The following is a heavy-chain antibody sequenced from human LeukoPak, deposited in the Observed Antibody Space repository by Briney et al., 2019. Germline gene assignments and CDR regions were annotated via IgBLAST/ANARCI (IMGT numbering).Heavy chain of an antibody. Sequence: GASVKVSCKTSGYTFTTYGVSWVRQAPGQGLEWMGWISGSNGNTKYAQKVQGRVTMTTDTSTTTAYMEVRSLRSDGTAVYYCARDRDRMVQGVTALFDYWGRGTLVTVSS. D-gene: IGHD3-10*01. CDR2: ISGSNGNT. CDR3: ARDRDRMVQGVTALFDY. CDR1: GYTFTTYG. V-gene: IGHV1-18*04. J-gene: IGHJ4*02.